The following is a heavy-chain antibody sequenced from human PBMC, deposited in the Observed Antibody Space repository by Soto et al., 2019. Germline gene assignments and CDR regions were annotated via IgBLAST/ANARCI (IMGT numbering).Heavy chain of an antibody. CDR2: ISAYNGNT. CDR3: ARDVPGSGSFGYYYYGMDV. D-gene: IGHD3-10*01. J-gene: IGHJ6*02. V-gene: IGHV1-18*01. CDR1: GYTFTSYG. Sequence: QVQLVQSGAEVKKPGASVKVSCKASGYTFTSYGISWVRQAPGQGLEWMGWISAYNGNTNYAQKLQGRVTMTTDTSASTAYMELRSLRSDDTAVYYCARDVPGSGSFGYYYYGMDVWGQETTVTVSS.